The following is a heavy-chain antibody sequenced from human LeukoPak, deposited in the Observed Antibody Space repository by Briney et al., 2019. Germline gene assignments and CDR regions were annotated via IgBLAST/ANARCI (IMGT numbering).Heavy chain of an antibody. Sequence: KNGESLKISCKGSGYRFTSYWIGWVRQMPGKGLEWMGIIYPGDSDTRYSPSFQGQVTISADKSISTAYLQWSSLKASDTAMYYCARRSIVAATGSPYYYYYMDVWGKGTTVTVSS. CDR3: ARRSIVAATGSPYYYYYMDV. D-gene: IGHD2-15*01. CDR2: IYPGDSDT. CDR1: GYRFTSYW. J-gene: IGHJ6*03. V-gene: IGHV5-51*01.